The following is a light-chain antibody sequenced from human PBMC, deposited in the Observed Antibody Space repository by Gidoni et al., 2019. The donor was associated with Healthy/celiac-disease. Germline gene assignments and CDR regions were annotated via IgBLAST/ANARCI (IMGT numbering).Light chain of an antibody. Sequence: DLQMTQSPSSLSASVGDRVTITCRASQSISSYLNWYQQKPGKAPKLLIYAASSLQSGVPSRFGGSGSGTEFTLTISSLQPEDFATYYCQQSYSTPRTFGQGTKVEIK. V-gene: IGKV1-39*01. CDR3: QQSYSTPRT. CDR1: QSISSY. CDR2: AAS. J-gene: IGKJ1*01.